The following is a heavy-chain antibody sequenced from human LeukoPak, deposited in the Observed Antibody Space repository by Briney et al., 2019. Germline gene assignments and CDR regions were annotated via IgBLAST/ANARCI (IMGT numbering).Heavy chain of an antibody. Sequence: GASVKVSCKASGYTSTTYGITWVRQAPGQGLEWMGWISPYNGNTNYAQKFQGRVTLTTDTSTSTAYMELRSLRSDDTAVYYCARGPHERSGYPDDWGQGTLVTVSS. CDR1: GYTSTTYG. CDR2: ISPYNGNT. D-gene: IGHD3-22*01. CDR3: ARGPHERSGYPDD. V-gene: IGHV1-18*01. J-gene: IGHJ4*02.